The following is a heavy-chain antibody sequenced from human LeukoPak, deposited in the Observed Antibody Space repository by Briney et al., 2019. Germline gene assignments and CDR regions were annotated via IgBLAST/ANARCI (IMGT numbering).Heavy chain of an antibody. V-gene: IGHV4-59*01. D-gene: IGHD1-26*01. CDR2: IYYSGST. J-gene: IGHJ5*02. Sequence: TPSEILSLTCTVSGGSISSYYWSWIRQPPGKGLEWIGYIYYSGSTNYNPSLKSRVTISVDTSKNQFSLKLSSVTAADTAVYYCARGASGSYFWFDPWGQGTLVTASS. CDR1: GGSISSYY. CDR3: ARGASGSYFWFDP.